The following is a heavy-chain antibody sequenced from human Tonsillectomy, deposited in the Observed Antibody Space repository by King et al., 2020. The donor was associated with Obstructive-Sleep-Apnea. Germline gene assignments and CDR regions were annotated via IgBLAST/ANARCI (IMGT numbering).Heavy chain of an antibody. CDR2: IYYSGST. J-gene: IGHJ5*02. CDR3: ARAPYGSGIIDWLDP. V-gene: IGHV4-59*01. D-gene: IGHD3-10*01. Sequence: VQLQESGPGLVKPSETLSLTCTVSGGSINTYYWSWIRQPPGKGLEWIGYIYYSGSTNYNPSLKSRVTISVDTSKNQFSLRLSSVTAADTAVYYCARAPYGSGIIDWLDPWGQGTLVTVSS. CDR1: GGSINTYY.